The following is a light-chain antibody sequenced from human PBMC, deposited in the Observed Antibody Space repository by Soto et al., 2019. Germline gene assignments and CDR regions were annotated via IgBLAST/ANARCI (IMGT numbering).Light chain of an antibody. V-gene: IGKV3-20*01. CDR1: QSVASN. CDR2: GAS. CDR3: QQYSSTFWT. Sequence: EIVMTQSPASLSVSPGDGATLSCWASQSVASNVAWYQQKPGQGPRLLIHGASSRATGIPDRFSGSGSGTDFTLTISRLEPEDFALYYCQQYSSTFWTLGQGTKVEIK. J-gene: IGKJ1*01.